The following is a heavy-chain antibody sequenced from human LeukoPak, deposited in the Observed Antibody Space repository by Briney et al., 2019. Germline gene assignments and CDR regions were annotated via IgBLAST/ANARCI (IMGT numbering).Heavy chain of an antibody. CDR2: ISAYNGNT. Sequence: ASVEVSCKASGYTFTSYGISWVRQAPGQGLEWMGWISAYNGNTNYAQKLQGRVTMTTDTSTSTAYMELRSLRSDDTAVYYCARDRGAYYYGSGSFFDYWGQGTLVTVSS. V-gene: IGHV1-18*01. J-gene: IGHJ4*02. CDR1: GYTFTSYG. D-gene: IGHD3-10*01. CDR3: ARDRGAYYYGSGSFFDY.